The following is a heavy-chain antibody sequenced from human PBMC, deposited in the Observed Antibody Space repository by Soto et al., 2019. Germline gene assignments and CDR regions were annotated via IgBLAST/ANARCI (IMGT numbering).Heavy chain of an antibody. V-gene: IGHV2-5*02. J-gene: IGHJ5*02. CDR3: AHSSLHYKKWFDP. CDR2: IYWDDDT. D-gene: IGHD1-20*01. Sequence: QITLKESGPTVVKPTQTLTLTCTFSGISLNNDGVGVGWIRQPPGKAPEWLALIYWDDDTRYSPSLRSRLTITTDSSKNQVVLTMTNMDPVDTATYFCAHSSLHYKKWFDPWGQGTLVTVSS. CDR1: GISLNNDGVG.